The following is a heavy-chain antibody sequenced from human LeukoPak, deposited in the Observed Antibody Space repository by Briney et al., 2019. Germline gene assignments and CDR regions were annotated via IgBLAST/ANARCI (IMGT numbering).Heavy chain of an antibody. CDR3: ARETITMVRGVIISYFDY. D-gene: IGHD3-10*01. V-gene: IGHV4-38-2*02. J-gene: IGHJ4*02. Sequence: PSETLSLTCTVSGYSISSGYYWGWIRQPPGKGLEWVGSIHHSGTTYYNPSLKSRVTISVDTSKNQFSLKLSSVTAADTAVYYCARETITMVRGVIISYFDYWGQGTLVTVSS. CDR1: GYSISSGYY. CDR2: IHHSGTT.